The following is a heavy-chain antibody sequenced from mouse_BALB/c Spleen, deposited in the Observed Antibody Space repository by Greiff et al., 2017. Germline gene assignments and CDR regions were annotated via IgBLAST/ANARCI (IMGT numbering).Heavy chain of an antibody. CDR2: IRNKANGYTT. CDR3: ARDRLGSSYGAWFDY. CDR1: GFTFTDYY. J-gene: IGHJ3*01. V-gene: IGHV7-3*02. Sequence: EVKLMESGGGLVQPGGSLRLSCATSGFTFTDYYMSWVRQPPGKALEWLGFIRNKANGYTTEYSASVKGRFTISRDNSQSILYLQMNTLRAEDSATDYCARDRLGSSYGAWFDYWGQGTLVTVSA. D-gene: IGHD1-1*01.